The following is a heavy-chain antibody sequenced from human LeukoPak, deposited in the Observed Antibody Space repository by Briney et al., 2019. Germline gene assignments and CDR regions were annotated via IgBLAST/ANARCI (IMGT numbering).Heavy chain of an antibody. V-gene: IGHV3-23*01. D-gene: IGHD3-22*01. CDR1: GFTFSSYG. Sequence: GGSLRLSCAASGFTFSSYGMSWVRQAPGKGLEWVSAISGSGGSTYYADSVKGRFTISRDNAKNSLYLQMNSLRAEDTAVYYCARDRHERPYDSSGYYYPFGDWGQGTLVTVSS. CDR2: ISGSGGST. J-gene: IGHJ4*02. CDR3: ARDRHERPYDSSGYYYPFGD.